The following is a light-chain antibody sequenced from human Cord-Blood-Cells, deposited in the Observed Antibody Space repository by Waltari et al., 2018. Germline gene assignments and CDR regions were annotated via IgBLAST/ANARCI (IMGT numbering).Light chain of an antibody. J-gene: IGKJ4*01. CDR2: GAS. CDR3: QQYNNWPSLT. Sequence: IVMTQSPATLSVSPGGRATLACRASQSVSSHLAWYQHKPGQAPRLLIYGASTRATGIPAKFSGSGAGTEFTLTISSLRSEDLAVYYCQQYNNWPSLTFGGGTKVEIK. CDR1: QSVSSH. V-gene: IGKV3-15*01.